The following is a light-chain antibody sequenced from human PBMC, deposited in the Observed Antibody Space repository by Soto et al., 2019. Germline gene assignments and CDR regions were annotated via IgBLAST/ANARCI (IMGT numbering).Light chain of an antibody. CDR2: GAS. Sequence: EIVVTQSPGTLSLSPGERATLSCRASQSVSSSYLAWYQQKPGQAPRLLIYGASSRATDIPDRFSGSGSGTDFTLTISRLEPEDFAVYYCKEYGSSRTFGQGTKVEIK. J-gene: IGKJ1*01. CDR3: KEYGSSRT. V-gene: IGKV3-20*01. CDR1: QSVSSSY.